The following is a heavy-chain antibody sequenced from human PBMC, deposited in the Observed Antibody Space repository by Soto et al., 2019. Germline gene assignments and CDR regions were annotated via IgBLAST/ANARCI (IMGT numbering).Heavy chain of an antibody. V-gene: IGHV3-49*03. Sequence: GGSLRLSCTASGFTFGDYAMSWFRQAPGKGLEWVGFIRSKAYGGTTEYAASVKGRFTISRDDSKSMAYLQMNSLKTEDTAVYYCTRGGAYSYGYGPPHGVYYYYMDVWGKGTTVTVSS. CDR2: IRSKAYGGTT. D-gene: IGHD5-18*01. CDR1: GFTFGDYA. CDR3: TRGGAYSYGYGPPHGVYYYYMDV. J-gene: IGHJ6*03.